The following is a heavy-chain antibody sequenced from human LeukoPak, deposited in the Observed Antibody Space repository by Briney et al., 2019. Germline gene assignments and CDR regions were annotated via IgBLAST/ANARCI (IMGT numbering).Heavy chain of an antibody. D-gene: IGHD6-13*01. V-gene: IGHV3-30*02. CDR1: GFTFSSYG. CDR3: ARVPAAAGRANYYYYYGMDV. Sequence: GGSPRLSCAASGFTFSSYGMHWVRQAPGKGLEWVAIIRYDGTNKYYADSVEGRFTISRDNSKNTLYLQMNSLRAEDTAVYYCARVPAAAGRANYYYYYGMDVWGQGTTVTVSS. J-gene: IGHJ6*02. CDR2: IRYDGTNK.